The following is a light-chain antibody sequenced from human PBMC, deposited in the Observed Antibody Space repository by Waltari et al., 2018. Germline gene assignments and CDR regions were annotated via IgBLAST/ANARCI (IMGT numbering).Light chain of an antibody. CDR2: TDN. J-gene: IGLJ3*02. V-gene: IGLV1-44*01. CDR3: AAWDDSLNGRV. Sequence: QSVLAQPPSASGTPGQGVTVSCSGSSSNIGRNGVSWYQQVPGTAPNLLIHTDNQRPSGVPDRVSGSKSGTSASLAISGLQSEDEAHYYCAAWDDSLNGRVFGGGTEVTVL. CDR1: SSNIGRNG.